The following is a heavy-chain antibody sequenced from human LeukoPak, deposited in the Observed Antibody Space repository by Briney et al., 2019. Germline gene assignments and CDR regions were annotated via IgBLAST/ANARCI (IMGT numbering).Heavy chain of an antibody. Sequence: SETLSLTCTVSGVSISSSNSYWGWIRQPPGKGLEWIGSIYYSGNTYYNASLKSQVSISIDTSKNQFSLKLTSVTAADTAVYYCARQTGSGLFILPGGQGALVTVSS. CDR3: ARQTGSGLFILP. CDR1: GVSISSSNSY. CDR2: IYYSGNT. J-gene: IGHJ4*02. V-gene: IGHV4-39*01. D-gene: IGHD3/OR15-3a*01.